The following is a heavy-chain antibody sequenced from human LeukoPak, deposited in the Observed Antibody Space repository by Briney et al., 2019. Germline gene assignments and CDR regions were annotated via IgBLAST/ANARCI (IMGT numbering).Heavy chain of an antibody. V-gene: IGHV3-11*05. CDR3: ARVGGNYYDSSGWLDY. CDR1: GFTFSDYY. J-gene: IGHJ4*02. D-gene: IGHD3-22*01. Sequence: GGSLRLSCAASGFTFSDYYMSWIRQAPGKGLEWVSYISSSSSYTNYADSVKGRFTVSRDNAKNSLYLQMNSLRAEDTAVYYCARVGGNYYDSSGWLDYWGQGTLVTVSS. CDR2: ISSSSSYT.